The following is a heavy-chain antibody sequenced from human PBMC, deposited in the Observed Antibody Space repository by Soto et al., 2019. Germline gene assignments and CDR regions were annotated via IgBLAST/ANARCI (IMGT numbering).Heavy chain of an antibody. Sequence: SETLSLTCTVSGGSISSSSYYWGWIRQPPGKGLEWIGSIYYSGSTYYNPSLKSRVTISVDTSKNQFSLKLSSVTAADTAVYYCAMGVYYDILTGYGYFDYWGQGTLVTVSS. D-gene: IGHD3-9*01. CDR2: IYYSGST. V-gene: IGHV4-39*01. CDR3: AMGVYYDILTGYGYFDY. CDR1: GGSISSSSYY. J-gene: IGHJ4*02.